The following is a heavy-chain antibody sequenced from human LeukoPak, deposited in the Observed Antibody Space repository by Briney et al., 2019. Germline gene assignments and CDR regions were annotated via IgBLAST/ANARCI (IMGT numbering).Heavy chain of an antibody. Sequence: SETLSLTCAVSGGSISSSNWWSWVRQPPGKGLEWIGEIYHSGSTNYNPSLKSRVTISVDTSKNQFSLKLSSVTAADTAVYYCAREGWSAAAGPDYWGQGTLVTVSS. J-gene: IGHJ4*02. CDR1: GGSISSSNW. D-gene: IGHD6-13*01. CDR2: IYHSGST. V-gene: IGHV4-4*02. CDR3: AREGWSAAAGPDY.